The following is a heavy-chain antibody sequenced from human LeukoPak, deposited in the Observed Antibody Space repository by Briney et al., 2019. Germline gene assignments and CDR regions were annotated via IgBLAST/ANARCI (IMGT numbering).Heavy chain of an antibody. CDR1: GGSISTSNYY. V-gene: IGHV4-39*07. Sequence: SETLSLTCTVSGGSISTSNYYWGWIRQPPGKGLEWIGNIFYSGSTNYNPSLKSRVTISVDTSKNQFSLKLSSVTAADTAVYYCAREDCSGGSCYLGAFDIWGQGTMVTVSS. CDR2: IFYSGST. J-gene: IGHJ3*02. CDR3: AREDCSGGSCYLGAFDI. D-gene: IGHD2-15*01.